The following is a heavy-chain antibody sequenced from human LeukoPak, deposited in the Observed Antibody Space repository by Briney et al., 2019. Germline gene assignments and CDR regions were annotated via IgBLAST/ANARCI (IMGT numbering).Heavy chain of an antibody. CDR1: GGSISSYY. J-gene: IGHJ3*02. V-gene: IGHV4-4*09. D-gene: IGHD3-22*01. Sequence: SETLSLTCTVSGGSISSYYWSWVRQPPGKGLEWIGYIYTSGSTNYNPSLKSGVTISVDTSKNQFSLKLSSVTPADTAVYHCARYETMIVTDGAFDIWGQGTMVTVSS. CDR2: IYTSGST. CDR3: ARYETMIVTDGAFDI.